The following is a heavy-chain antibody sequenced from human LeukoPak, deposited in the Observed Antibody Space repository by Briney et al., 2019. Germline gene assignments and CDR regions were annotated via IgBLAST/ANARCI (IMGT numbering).Heavy chain of an antibody. Sequence: TLSLTCTVSGGSISSGDYYWSWIRQPPGKGLEWIGYIYYSGSTYYNPYLKSRVTISVDTSKNQFSLKLSSVTAADTAVYYCARDKYDSSGYHFDYWGQGTLVTVTS. V-gene: IGHV4-30-4*01. D-gene: IGHD3-22*01. J-gene: IGHJ4*02. CDR1: GGSISSGDYY. CDR3: ARDKYDSSGYHFDY. CDR2: IYYSGST.